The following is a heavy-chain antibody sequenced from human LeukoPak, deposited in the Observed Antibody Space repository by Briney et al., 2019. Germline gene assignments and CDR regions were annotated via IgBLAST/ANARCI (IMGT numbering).Heavy chain of an antibody. CDR1: GGSISSYY. Sequence: SETLSLTCTVSGGSISSYYWSWIRQPPGKGLEWIGYIYYSGSTNYNPSLESRVTISVDTSKNQFSLKLSSVTAADTAVYYCARHPTGTANFDYWGQGTLVTVSS. CDR3: ARHPTGTANFDY. V-gene: IGHV4-59*08. J-gene: IGHJ4*02. D-gene: IGHD1-7*01. CDR2: IYYSGST.